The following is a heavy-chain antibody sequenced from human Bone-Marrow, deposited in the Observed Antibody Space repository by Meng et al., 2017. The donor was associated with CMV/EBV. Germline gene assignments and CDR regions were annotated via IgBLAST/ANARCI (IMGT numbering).Heavy chain of an antibody. Sequence: ASVKVSCKASGYTFSDFYIYWVRQAPGQGLEWMGCISPHSGGTNYAQKFQGRVAMTRDTSISTAYLELSRLTSDDTAVYYCARQTPSLGATPHLDYWGQGTLVTVSS. CDR3: ARQTPSLGATPHLDY. D-gene: IGHD1-26*01. CDR2: ISPHSGGT. CDR1: GYTFSDFY. J-gene: IGHJ4*02. V-gene: IGHV1-2*02.